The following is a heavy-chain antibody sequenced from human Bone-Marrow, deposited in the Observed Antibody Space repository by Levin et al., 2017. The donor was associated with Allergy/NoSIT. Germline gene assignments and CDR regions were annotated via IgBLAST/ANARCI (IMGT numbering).Heavy chain of an antibody. CDR2: IDYRGST. CDR3: ARDFDYYYYMDV. CDR1: GASVNSGSYH. Sequence: PSETLSLTCSVSGASVNSGSYHWSWIRQPPGKGLEWIGNIDYRGSTNYNPALKSRAIISADTWRNQLSLELTFVTAADTAVYYCARDFDYYYYMDVWGRGTTVTVSS. J-gene: IGHJ6*03. V-gene: IGHV4-61*01.